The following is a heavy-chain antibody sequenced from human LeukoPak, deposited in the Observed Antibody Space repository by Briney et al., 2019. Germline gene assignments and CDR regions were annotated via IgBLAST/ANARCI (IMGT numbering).Heavy chain of an antibody. CDR1: GITFSNAL. V-gene: IGHV3-23*01. Sequence: GGSLTLSCVVSGITFSNALMTWVRQAPGKGLEWVSSINTTGGRTYYADSAKGGFTISRDSSKSTVSLQMNSLRAEDTAVYFCAKGGGSDFDFWGQGALVTVSS. D-gene: IGHD3-16*01. CDR3: AKGGGSDFDF. J-gene: IGHJ4*02. CDR2: INTTGGRT.